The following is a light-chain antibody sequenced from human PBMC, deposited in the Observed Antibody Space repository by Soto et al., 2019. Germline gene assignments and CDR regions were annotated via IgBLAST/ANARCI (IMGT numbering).Light chain of an antibody. CDR2: EVT. CDR3: SSYADSNNLV. J-gene: IGLJ1*01. CDR1: SSDVGGYNY. Sequence: QSVLTQPPSASGSPGQSVTISCTGTSSDVGGYNYVSWYQRHPGKAPKLMIYEVTKRPSGVPNRFSGSKSGNTASLTVSGLQAEDEADYYCSSYADSNNLVFGTGTKVTVL. V-gene: IGLV2-8*01.